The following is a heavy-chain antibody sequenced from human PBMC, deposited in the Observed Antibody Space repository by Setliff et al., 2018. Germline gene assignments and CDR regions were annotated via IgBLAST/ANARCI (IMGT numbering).Heavy chain of an antibody. D-gene: IGHD6-6*01. Sequence: ASVKVSCKASGATFSSHGISWVRQAPGQGLEWMGGTIPMFGTTEYAQKFQGRLTIITDESTNTAFMQLSSLRSDDTAVYYCVREGVDRRSSTVYRYYMDVWGKGTTITVSS. CDR3: VREGVDRRSSTVYRYYMDV. CDR1: GATFSSHG. J-gene: IGHJ6*03. CDR2: TIPMFGTT. V-gene: IGHV1-69*05.